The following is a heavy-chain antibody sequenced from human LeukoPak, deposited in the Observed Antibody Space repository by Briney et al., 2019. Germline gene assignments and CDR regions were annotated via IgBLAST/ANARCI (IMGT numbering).Heavy chain of an antibody. D-gene: IGHD5-12*01. CDR1: GFTFSTFA. V-gene: IGHV3-23*01. CDR3: ATYRQVLLPFEA. J-gene: IGHJ5*02. Sequence: GGSLILSCVASGFTFSTFAMIWVRQPPGKGLEWVSSIFPSSDEIHYADSVRGRFTISRDNSRNTLSLQMNSLRAEDTAIYYCATYRQVLLPFEAWGQGTLVTVSA. CDR2: IFPSSDEI.